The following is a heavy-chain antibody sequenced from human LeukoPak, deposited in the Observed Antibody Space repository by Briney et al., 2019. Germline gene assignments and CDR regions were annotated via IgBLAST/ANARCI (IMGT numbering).Heavy chain of an antibody. CDR2: ISWNSGSI. D-gene: IGHD3-10*01. CDR1: GFTFDDYA. Sequence: GGSLRLSCAASGFTFDDYAMHWVRQAPGKGLEWVSGISWNSGSIGYADSVKGRFTISRDNAKNSLYLQMNSLRAEDTALYYCAKDSEYGSWSYWYYFDYWGQGTLVTVSS. V-gene: IGHV3-9*01. J-gene: IGHJ4*02. CDR3: AKDSEYGSWSYWYYFDY.